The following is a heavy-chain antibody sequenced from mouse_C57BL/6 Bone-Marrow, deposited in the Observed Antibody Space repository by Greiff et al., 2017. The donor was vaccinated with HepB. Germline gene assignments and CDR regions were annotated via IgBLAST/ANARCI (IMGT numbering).Heavy chain of an antibody. Sequence: VQLQQSGAELMKPGASVKLSCKATGYTFTGYWIEWVKQRPGHGLEWIGEILPGSGSTNYNGKFKGKATLTADKSSSTAYMQLSSLTSEDSAVYFCARGAYWGQGTLVTVSA. CDR3: ARGAY. J-gene: IGHJ3*01. CDR1: GYTFTGYW. CDR2: ILPGSGST. V-gene: IGHV1-9*01.